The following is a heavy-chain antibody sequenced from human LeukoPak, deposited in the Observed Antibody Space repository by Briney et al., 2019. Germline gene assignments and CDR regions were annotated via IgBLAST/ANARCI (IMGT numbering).Heavy chain of an antibody. V-gene: IGHV3-7*01. CDR2: IKPDGSEK. Sequence: GRSLRLSCAASGFTFSSYGMHWVRQAPGKGLEWVANIKPDGSEKYYMDSVKGRFTVSRDNAKNSLFLQMNSLRVEDTAVYFCARDTRWSNDYWGQGTLVTVSS. CDR3: ARDTRWSNDY. CDR1: GFTFSSYG. J-gene: IGHJ4*02.